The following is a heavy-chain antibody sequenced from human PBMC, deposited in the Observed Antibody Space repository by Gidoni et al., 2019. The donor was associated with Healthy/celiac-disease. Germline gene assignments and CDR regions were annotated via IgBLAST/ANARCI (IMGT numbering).Heavy chain of an antibody. V-gene: IGHV1-69*01. J-gene: IGHJ6*02. D-gene: IGHD2-2*02. CDR3: ARENCSSTSCYRPRDYYYGMDV. CDR2: IIPIFGTA. Sequence: QVQLVQSGAEVKKPGSSVKVSCKASGGTFSSYAISWVRQAPGQGLEWMGGIIPIFGTANYEQKFQGRVTITADESTSTAYMELSSLRSEDTAVYYCARENCSSTSCYRPRDYYYGMDVWGQGTTVTVSS. CDR1: GGTFSSYA.